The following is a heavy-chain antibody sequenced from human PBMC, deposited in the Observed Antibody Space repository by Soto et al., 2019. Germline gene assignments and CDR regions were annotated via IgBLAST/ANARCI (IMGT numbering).Heavy chain of an antibody. D-gene: IGHD5-12*01. V-gene: IGHV1-8*01. CDR1: GYTFTSYD. Sequence: ASVKVSCKASGYTFTSYDINWVRQATGQGLEWMGWMNPNSGNTGYAQKFQGRVTMTRNTSISTAYMELSSLRSEDTAVYYCARGEKANFGLLRRYWFDPWGQGTLVPVYS. J-gene: IGHJ5*02. CDR2: MNPNSGNT. CDR3: ARGEKANFGLLRRYWFDP.